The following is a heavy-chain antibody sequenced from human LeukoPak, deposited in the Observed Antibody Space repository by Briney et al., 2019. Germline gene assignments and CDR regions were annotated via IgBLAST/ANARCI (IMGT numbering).Heavy chain of an antibody. CDR2: FDVIDSET. CDR3: AAGRPYSLLDY. D-gene: IGHD5-18*01. V-gene: IGHV1-24*01. J-gene: IGHJ4*02. CDR1: GSSLSELS. Sequence: ASVEVSCTVSGSSLSELSLYWVRQAPGKGLEWMGGFDVIDSETFYAQKFQGRVTMTEDSSTDTAYMELRSLTSDDTALYCCAAGRPYSLLDYWGQGTLVTVSS.